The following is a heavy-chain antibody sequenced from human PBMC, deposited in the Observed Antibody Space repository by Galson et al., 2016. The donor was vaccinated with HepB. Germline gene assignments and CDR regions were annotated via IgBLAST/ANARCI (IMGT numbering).Heavy chain of an antibody. CDR1: GYTFTTYA. Sequence: SVTVSCKASGYTFTTYAMYWVRQAPGQRLEWMGWINAANGDTKYSQKLQGRGTITWDTSANTAYMELSSLRSEDTAVYYCARSHIVATVDYYYCGLDVWGQGTTVTVSS. CDR3: ARSHIVATVDYYYCGLDV. D-gene: IGHD5-12*01. J-gene: IGHJ6*02. CDR2: INAANGDT. V-gene: IGHV1-3*01.